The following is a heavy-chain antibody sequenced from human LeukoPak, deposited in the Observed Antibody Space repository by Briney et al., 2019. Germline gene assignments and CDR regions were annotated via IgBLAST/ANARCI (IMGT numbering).Heavy chain of an antibody. Sequence: SETLSLTCTVSGGSISSSSYYWGWLRQPPGKGLEWIGSIYYSGSTYYNPSLKSRVTISVDTSKNQFSLKLSSVTAADTAVYYCASAYCGGDCTPYWYFDLWGCGTLVTVSS. CDR1: GGSISSSSYY. D-gene: IGHD2-21*02. V-gene: IGHV4-39*07. J-gene: IGHJ2*01. CDR2: IYYSGST. CDR3: ASAYCGGDCTPYWYFDL.